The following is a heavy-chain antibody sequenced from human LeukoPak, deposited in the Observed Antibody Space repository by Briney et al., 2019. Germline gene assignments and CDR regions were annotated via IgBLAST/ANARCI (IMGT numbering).Heavy chain of an antibody. CDR3: AKDSGQPHPLY. CDR1: GFTFSNYP. J-gene: IGHJ4*02. D-gene: IGHD6-13*01. CDR2: IRHDGSDK. V-gene: IGHV3-30*02. Sequence: GGSLRLSCAASGFTFSNYPMHWVRQAPGKGLEWMAFIRHDGSDKYYPDSVKGRFTISRDNSKNTVYLQMTSLRPEDTALYYCAKDSGQPHPLYWGQGTLVTVSS.